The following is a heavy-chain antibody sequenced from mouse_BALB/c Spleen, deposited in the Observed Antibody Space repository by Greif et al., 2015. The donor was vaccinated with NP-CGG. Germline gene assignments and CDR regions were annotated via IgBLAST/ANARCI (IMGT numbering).Heavy chain of an antibody. V-gene: IGHV1-26*01. Sequence: VQLQQSGPDLVKPGAPVKISCKASGYSFTGYYMHWVKQSHGKSLEWIGRVNPNNGGTSYNQKFKGKAILTVDKSSSTAYMELRSLTSEDSAVYYCAGDGSSRYFDVWGAGTTVTVSS. CDR3: AGDGSSRYFDV. CDR2: VNPNNGGT. CDR1: GYSFTGYY. J-gene: IGHJ1*01. D-gene: IGHD1-1*01.